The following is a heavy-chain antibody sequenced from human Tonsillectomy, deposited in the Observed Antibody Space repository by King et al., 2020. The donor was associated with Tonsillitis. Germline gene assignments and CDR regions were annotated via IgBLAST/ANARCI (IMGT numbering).Heavy chain of an antibody. Sequence: EVQLVETGGGLIQPGGSLRLSCAASGFTVSSNYMSWVRQAPGKGLEWVSVIYSGGSTYYADSVKGRFTISRDNSKNTLYLQMNSLRAEDTAVYYCAGDRGYDSLNSDAFDIWGQGTMVTVSS. J-gene: IGHJ3*02. D-gene: IGHD5-12*01. CDR2: IYSGGST. CDR3: AGDRGYDSLNSDAFDI. CDR1: GFTVSSNY. V-gene: IGHV3-53*02.